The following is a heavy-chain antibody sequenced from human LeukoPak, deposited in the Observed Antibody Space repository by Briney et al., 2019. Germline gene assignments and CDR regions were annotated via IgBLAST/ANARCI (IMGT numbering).Heavy chain of an antibody. V-gene: IGHV3-11*04. Sequence: GGSLRLSCAASGFTVSSNYMSWVRQAPGKGLEWVSYTSGSGNTIYYADSVKGRFTISRDNAKNSLFLQMNSLRAEDTAVYYCARGSAYCGGDCYFNFDYWGQGALVTVSS. D-gene: IGHD2-21*02. CDR3: ARGSAYCGGDCYFNFDY. J-gene: IGHJ4*02. CDR2: TSGSGNTI. CDR1: GFTVSSNY.